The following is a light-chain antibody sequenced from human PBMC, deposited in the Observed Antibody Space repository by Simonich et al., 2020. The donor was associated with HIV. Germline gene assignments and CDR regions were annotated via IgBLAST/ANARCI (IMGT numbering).Light chain of an antibody. CDR3: SSYRSSGTLV. V-gene: IGLV2-14*03. Sequence: QSALTQPASVSGSPGQSITISCTGTSRDVGGYDYVSWYQQHPGKAPKLIIYDVSNRPSGVSDRFSGSKSGNTASLTISGLQAEDEADYYCSSYRSSGTLVFGGRTKLTVL. J-gene: IGLJ3*02. CDR2: DVS. CDR1: SRDVGGYDY.